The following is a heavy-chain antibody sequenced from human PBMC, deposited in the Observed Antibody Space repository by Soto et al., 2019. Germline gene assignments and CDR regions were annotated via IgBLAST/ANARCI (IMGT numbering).Heavy chain of an antibody. V-gene: IGHV3-33*06. CDR1: GFTFRTYG. CDR2: IWFDGSNK. D-gene: IGHD6-19*01. Sequence: QLVESGGGVVQPGRSLTLSCAASGFTFRTYGMHWVRQAPGKGLEWVAVIWFDGSNKYYADSVKGRFTISRDNSKHTVSLQMNSTRAEDMAVYYWAQALLGGWDHYYYSSGMDVWGQGTTVTVSS. CDR3: AQALLGGWDHYYYSSGMDV. J-gene: IGHJ6*02.